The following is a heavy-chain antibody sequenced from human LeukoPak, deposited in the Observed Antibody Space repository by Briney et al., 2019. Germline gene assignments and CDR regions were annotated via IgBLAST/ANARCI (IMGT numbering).Heavy chain of an antibody. J-gene: IGHJ4*02. Sequence: RSGGSLRLSCTAPGFTFGDYAMSWVRQAPGKGLEWVGFIRSKPYGGTTEYAASVKGRVTLSRDDTKSIAYLQMNSLKTEDTAVYYCTRDIDGDYADYWGQGTLVTVSS. CDR1: GFTFGDYA. V-gene: IGHV3-49*04. D-gene: IGHD4-17*01. CDR3: TRDIDGDYADY. CDR2: IRSKPYGGTT.